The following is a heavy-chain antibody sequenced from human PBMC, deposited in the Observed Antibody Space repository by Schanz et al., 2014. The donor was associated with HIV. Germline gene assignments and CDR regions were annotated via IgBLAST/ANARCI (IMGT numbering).Heavy chain of an antibody. CDR2: INPDGSGT. J-gene: IGHJ3*02. CDR1: GFTFSDYY. CDR3: AKDGSWEAFDGFDI. Sequence: EVQLLESGGGLVQPGGSLRLSCAASGFTFSDYYMSWIRQAPGKGLVWVARINPDGSGTTYARSVKGRFVISRDNSKNTLYLQMNSLRAEDTAVYYCAKDGSWEAFDGFDIWGQGTMVTVSS. D-gene: IGHD1-26*01. V-gene: IGHV3-74*03.